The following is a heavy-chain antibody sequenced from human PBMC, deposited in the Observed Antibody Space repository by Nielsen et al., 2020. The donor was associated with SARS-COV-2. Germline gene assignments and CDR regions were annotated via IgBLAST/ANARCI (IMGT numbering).Heavy chain of an antibody. CDR1: GFTFSGSA. Sequence: GESLKISCAASGFTFSGSAMHWVRQASGKGLEWVGRIRSKANSYATAYAASVKGRFTISRDDSKSTAYLQMNSLKTEDTAVYYCAREMGSYSSSWPDAFDIWGQGTVVTVSS. J-gene: IGHJ3*02. V-gene: IGHV3-73*01. D-gene: IGHD6-13*01. CDR2: IRSKANSYAT. CDR3: AREMGSYSSSWPDAFDI.